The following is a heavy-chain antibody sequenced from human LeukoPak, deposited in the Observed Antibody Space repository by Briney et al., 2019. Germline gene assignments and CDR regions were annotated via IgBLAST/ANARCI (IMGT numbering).Heavy chain of an antibody. CDR1: GGSISSSP. D-gene: IGHD6-13*01. CDR2: ISGSGGST. Sequence: GTLSLTCAVSGGSISSSPWCSWVRQAPGKGLEWVSAISGSGGSTYYADSVKGRFTISRDNSKNTLYLQMNSLRAEDTAVYYCAKDRRYSSRDYWGQGTLVTVSS. V-gene: IGHV3-23*01. J-gene: IGHJ4*02. CDR3: AKDRRYSSRDY.